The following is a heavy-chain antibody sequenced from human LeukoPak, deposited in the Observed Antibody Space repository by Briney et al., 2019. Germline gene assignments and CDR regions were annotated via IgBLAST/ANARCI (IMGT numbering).Heavy chain of an antibody. CDR1: GFTFADYA. Sequence: PGRSLRLSCTASGFTFADYAMTWVRQAPGKGLEWLGFIRSKTYGGTTEFAAPVKGRFTISRDDSKSIAYLQMNSLNTDDTGVYYCTPNPMVPFDYWGQGTLVTVSS. CDR2: IRSKTYGGTT. J-gene: IGHJ4*02. CDR3: TPNPMVPFDY. V-gene: IGHV3-49*04. D-gene: IGHD3-10*01.